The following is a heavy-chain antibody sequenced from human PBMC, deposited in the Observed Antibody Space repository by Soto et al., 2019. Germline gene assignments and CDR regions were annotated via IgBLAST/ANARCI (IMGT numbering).Heavy chain of an antibody. CDR1: GFAFSSYA. CDR2: ISSDIVTV. CDR3: ARDRRYAEYSIDY. V-gene: IGHV3-48*02. D-gene: IGHD2-15*01. J-gene: IGHJ4*02. Sequence: EVQLVESGGGLVQPGGSLRLSCAASGFAFSSYAMSWVRQAPGKGLECISYISSDIVTVHYADSVKGRFTISRDNAQNSLYLQISSLRDEDTAVYDCARDRRYAEYSIDYWGQATLVTVSS.